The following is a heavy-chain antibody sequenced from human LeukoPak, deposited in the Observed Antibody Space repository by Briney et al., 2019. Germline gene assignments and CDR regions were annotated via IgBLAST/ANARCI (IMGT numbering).Heavy chain of an antibody. J-gene: IGHJ4*02. D-gene: IGHD3-3*01. V-gene: IGHV1-18*01. CDR1: GYNFTIHG. Sequence: ASVKVSCKASGYNFTIHGISWVRQAPGRGLEWMGWISPYNGNTKYAQKLQGRVTMTRDTSTSTVYMELSSLRSEDTAVYYCARATGLIFGVVTHIGDYWGQGTLVTVSS. CDR2: ISPYNGNT. CDR3: ARATGLIFGVVTHIGDY.